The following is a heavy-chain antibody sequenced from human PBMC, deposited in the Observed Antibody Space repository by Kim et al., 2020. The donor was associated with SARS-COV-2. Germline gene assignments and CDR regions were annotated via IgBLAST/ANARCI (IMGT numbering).Heavy chain of an antibody. V-gene: IGHV3-11*06. D-gene: IGHD3-10*01. Sequence: SVKGRFTISRDNAQNSLYLQMNSLRAEDTAVYYCARDPGYYGSGSYYYDYWGQGTLVTVSS. CDR3: ARDPGYYGSGSYYYDY. J-gene: IGHJ4*02.